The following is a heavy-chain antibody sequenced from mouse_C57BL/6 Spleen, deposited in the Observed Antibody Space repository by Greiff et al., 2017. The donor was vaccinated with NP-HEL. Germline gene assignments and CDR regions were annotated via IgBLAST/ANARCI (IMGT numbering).Heavy chain of an antibody. V-gene: IGHV1-55*01. CDR1: GYTFTSYW. Sequence: QVQLQQPGAELVKPGASVKMSCKASGYTFTSYWITWVKQRPGQGLEWIGDIYPGSGSTNYNEKFKSKATLTVDTSSSTAYMQLSSLTSEDSAVYYCARIGGAPQGGFAYWGQGTLVTVSA. CDR3: ARIGGAPQGGFAY. D-gene: IGHD3-1*01. J-gene: IGHJ3*01. CDR2: IYPGSGST.